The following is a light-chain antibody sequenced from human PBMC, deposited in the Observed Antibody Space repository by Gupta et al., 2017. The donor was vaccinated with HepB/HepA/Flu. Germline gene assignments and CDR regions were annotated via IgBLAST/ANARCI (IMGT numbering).Light chain of an antibody. CDR1: QSVSSY. J-gene: IGKJ4*01. V-gene: IGKV3-11*01. CDR2: DAS. Sequence: EIVLTQSPATLSLSPGERATLSCRASQSVSSYLAWYQQKPGQAPRLLIYDASNRATGIPARFSRSGSGTDFTLTISSLEPEDFAVYYCQRRTNWPLTFGGGTKVEIK. CDR3: QRRTNWPLT.